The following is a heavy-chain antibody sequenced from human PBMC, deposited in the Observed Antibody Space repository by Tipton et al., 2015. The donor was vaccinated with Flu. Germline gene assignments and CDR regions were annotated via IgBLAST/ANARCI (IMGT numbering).Heavy chain of an antibody. CDR2: INHSGST. V-gene: IGHV4-34*01. J-gene: IGHJ6*02. Sequence: TLSLTCAVYGGSFSGYYWSWIRQPPGKGLEWIGEINHSGSTNYNPSLKSRVTISVDTSKNQFSLKLSSVTAADTAVYYCARGPSRRGYSGPRYYYYCSGMDVWGQGTSVTVSS. D-gene: IGHD5-12*01. CDR3: ARGPSRRGYSGPRYYYYCSGMDV. CDR1: GGSFSGYY.